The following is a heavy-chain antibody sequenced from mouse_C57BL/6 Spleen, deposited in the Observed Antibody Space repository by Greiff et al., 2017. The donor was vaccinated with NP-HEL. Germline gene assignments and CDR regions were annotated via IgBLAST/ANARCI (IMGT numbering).Heavy chain of an antibody. CDR2: INPNNGGT. CDR3: ARRGFYYGSSDWYFDV. J-gene: IGHJ1*03. D-gene: IGHD1-1*01. V-gene: IGHV1-22*01. CDR1: GYTFTDYN. Sequence: EVQLQQSGPELVKPGASVKMSCKASGYTFTDYNMHWVKQSHGKSLEWIGYINPNNGGTSYNQKFKGKATLTVNKSSSTAYMELRSLTSEDSAVYYCARRGFYYGSSDWYFDVWGTGTTVTVSS.